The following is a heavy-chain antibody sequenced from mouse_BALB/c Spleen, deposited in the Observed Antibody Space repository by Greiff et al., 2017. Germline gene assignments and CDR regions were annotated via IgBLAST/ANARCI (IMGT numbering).Heavy chain of an antibody. Sequence: QVQLQQSGPGLVAPSQSLSITCTVSGFSLTGYGVNWVRQPPGKGLEWLGLIWGYGSTDYNSALKSRLSISKDNSKSQVFLKMNSLRTDDTARYYCARDGCRYYAMDYWGQGTTVTVSS. J-gene: IGHJ4*01. CDR1: GFSLTGYG. V-gene: IGHV2-6-7*01. CDR2: IWGYGST. D-gene: IGHD3-3*01. CDR3: ARDGCRYYAMDY.